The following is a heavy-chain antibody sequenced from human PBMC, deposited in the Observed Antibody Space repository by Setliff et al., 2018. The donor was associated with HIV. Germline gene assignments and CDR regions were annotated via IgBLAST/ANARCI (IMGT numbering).Heavy chain of an antibody. J-gene: IGHJ4*02. CDR1: GYRFTGHD. V-gene: IGHV1-2*02. CDR2: LNHNSGDT. D-gene: IGHD5-12*01. Sequence: ASVKVSCKASGYRFTGHDMHWVRQAPGQGLEWMGWLNHNSGDTNSARKFQGRVTLTEDTSTGTAYMELSGLRSEDTAVYYCAIDGAGGWLRPMPDYWGQGTLVTVSS. CDR3: AIDGAGGWLRPMPDY.